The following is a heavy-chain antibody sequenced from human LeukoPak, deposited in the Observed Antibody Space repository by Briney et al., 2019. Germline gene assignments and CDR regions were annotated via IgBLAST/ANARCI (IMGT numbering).Heavy chain of an antibody. D-gene: IGHD2-15*01. J-gene: IGHJ6*03. CDR3: ASSGGPYYYYMDV. V-gene: IGHV1-69*05. CDR2: IIPIFGTA. Sequence: ASVKVSCKASGSTFSSYAISWVRQAPGQGLEWMGRIIPIFGTANYAQKFQGRVTITTDESTSTAYMELSSLRSEDTAVYYCASSGGPYYYYMDVWGKGTTVTVSS. CDR1: GSTFSSYA.